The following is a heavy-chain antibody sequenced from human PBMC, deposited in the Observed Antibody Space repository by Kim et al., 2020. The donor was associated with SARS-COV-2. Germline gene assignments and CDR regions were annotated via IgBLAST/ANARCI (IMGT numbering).Heavy chain of an antibody. J-gene: IGHJ6*04. Sequence: SETLSLTCAVSGGSISSSNWWSWVRQPPGKGLEWIGEIYHSGSTNYNPSLKSRVTISVDKSKNQFSLKLSSVTAADTAVYYCARVGAHEMWIQLWLRSWCGMNVRGKRTTITVSS. D-gene: IGHD5-18*01. CDR2: IYHSGST. CDR3: ARVGAHEMWIQLWLRSWCGMNV. V-gene: IGHV4-4*02. CDR1: GGSISSSNW.